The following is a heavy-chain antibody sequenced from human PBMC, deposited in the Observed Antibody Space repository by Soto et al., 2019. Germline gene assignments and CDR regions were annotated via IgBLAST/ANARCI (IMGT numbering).Heavy chain of an antibody. D-gene: IGHD3-3*01. V-gene: IGHV3-7*01. CDR2: IKQDGSEK. CDR3: ARDLGYYDFWSGLHSWFDP. J-gene: IGHJ5*02. Sequence: GGSLRLSCAASGFTFSSYWMSWVRQAPGKGLEWVANIKQDGSEKYYVDSVKGRFTISRDNAKNSLYLQMNSLRAEDTAVYYCARDLGYYDFWSGLHSWFDPWGQGTLVTVSS. CDR1: GFTFSSYW.